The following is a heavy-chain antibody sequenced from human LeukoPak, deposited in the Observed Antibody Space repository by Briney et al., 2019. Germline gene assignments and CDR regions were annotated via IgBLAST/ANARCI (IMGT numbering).Heavy chain of an antibody. CDR1: GGSISTYY. J-gene: IGHJ4*02. V-gene: IGHV4-4*07. CDR3: ARQLWLRNYFDY. Sequence: SETLSLTCTVSGGSISTYYWTWILQPAGKGLEWIGRIHTSGSINYNPSLKSRVTMSLDTSKNQFSLKLNSVTAADTAVYYCARQLWLRNYFDYWGQGTLVTVSS. D-gene: IGHD5-18*01. CDR2: IHTSGSI.